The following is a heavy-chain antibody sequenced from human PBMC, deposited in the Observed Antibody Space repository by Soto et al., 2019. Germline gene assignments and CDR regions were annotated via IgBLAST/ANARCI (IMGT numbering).Heavy chain of an antibody. CDR3: ARAKYSRSFFDY. CDR2: MDREGSST. V-gene: IGHV3-74*01. CDR1: GFTFSRYW. J-gene: IGHJ4*02. D-gene: IGHD6-6*01. Sequence: LRPSCAASGFTFSRYWMHLVRQPPGKGLGWVSRMDREGSSTSDAESVKGRVTIARDNAKYTLYLQMNSLRAEDTAVYYCARAKYSRSFFDYWVQGSLVAVCS.